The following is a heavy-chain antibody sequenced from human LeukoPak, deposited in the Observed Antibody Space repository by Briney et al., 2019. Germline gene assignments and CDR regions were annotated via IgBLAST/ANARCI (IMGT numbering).Heavy chain of an antibody. CDR3: ARVNPGLRYFGY. Sequence: SQTLSLTCAVYGGSFSGYYWSWIRQPPGKGLEWIGEINHSGSTNYNPSLKSRVTISVDTSKNQFSLKLSSVTAADTAAYYCARVNPGLRYFGYWGQGTLVTVSS. CDR2: INHSGST. CDR1: GGSFSGYY. V-gene: IGHV4-34*01. J-gene: IGHJ4*02. D-gene: IGHD3-9*01.